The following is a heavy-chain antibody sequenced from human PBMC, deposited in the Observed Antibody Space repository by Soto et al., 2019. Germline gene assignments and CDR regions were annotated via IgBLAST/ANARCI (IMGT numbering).Heavy chain of an antibody. CDR3: AGASDSTWYNWLDP. Sequence: QVQLVQSGAEVRKPGSSVKVSCKAPGGNFSSNGISWVRQAPGQGLAFMGGIIPTFGTTNYAHKFRGRVTITADESTGTAYMELSSLRSDDTAVYYCAGASDSTWYNWLDPWGQGTLVTVSS. J-gene: IGHJ5*02. CDR1: GGNFSSNG. V-gene: IGHV1-69*01. CDR2: IIPTFGTT. D-gene: IGHD5-18*01.